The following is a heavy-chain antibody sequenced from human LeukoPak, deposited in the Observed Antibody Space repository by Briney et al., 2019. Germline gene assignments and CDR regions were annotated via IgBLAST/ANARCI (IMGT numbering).Heavy chain of an antibody. CDR3: ATGASKVTTDFANY. Sequence: PGASLPISCKGSGYIFTNYWISWVRQMPGKGLEWMGRIDPSDSYTKYSPSFEGHVTISVDKSISTAFLQWNSLKASDSAMYYCATGASKVTTDFANYWGQGTQVAVSS. J-gene: IGHJ4*02. CDR1: GYIFTNYW. V-gene: IGHV5-10-1*01. CDR2: IDPSDSYT. D-gene: IGHD4-17*01.